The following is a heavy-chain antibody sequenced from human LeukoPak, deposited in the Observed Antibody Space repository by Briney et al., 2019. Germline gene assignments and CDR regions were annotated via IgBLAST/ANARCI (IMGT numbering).Heavy chain of an antibody. J-gene: IGHJ4*02. CDR2: ISSSGGGT. Sequence: VGSLRLSCAASGFTFSSYAMSWVRQGPGKGLEWVSTISSSGGGTYYADSVKGRFTISRDNSKNTLYLQINSLRAEDTAVYYCAKGTYCTTTSCYDYFDYWGQGTLVTVSS. CDR1: GFTFSSYA. CDR3: AKGTYCTTTSCYDYFDY. D-gene: IGHD2-2*01. V-gene: IGHV3-23*01.